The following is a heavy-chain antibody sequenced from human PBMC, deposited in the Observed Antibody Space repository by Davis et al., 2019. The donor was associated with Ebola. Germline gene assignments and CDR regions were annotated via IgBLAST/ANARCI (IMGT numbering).Heavy chain of an antibody. CDR1: GYTFPTYL. V-gene: IGHV1-46*03. D-gene: IGHD3-16*01. CDR3: AREGGN. Sequence: ASVKVSCKASGYTFPTYLIHWVRQAPGQGLEYMGIISAGGDFTSYAQKFQGRVTMTRDTSMSTVFMDLSSLRSEDTAVYYCAREGGNWGQGTLVTVSS. J-gene: IGHJ4*02. CDR2: ISAGGDFT.